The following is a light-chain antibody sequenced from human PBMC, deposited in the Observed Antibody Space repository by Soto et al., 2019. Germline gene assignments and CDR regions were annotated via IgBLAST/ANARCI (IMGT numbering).Light chain of an antibody. CDR1: SSDVGGYNY. V-gene: IGLV2-14*01. CDR3: SSYTSSSTLD. J-gene: IGLJ1*01. Sequence: QSALTQPASVSGSPGQSITISCTGTSSDVGGYNYVSWYQQYPGKAPKLMIYEVSNRPSGVSNRFSGSKSGNTASLTISGRQAEDEADYYCSSYTSSSTLDFGTGTKLTVL. CDR2: EVS.